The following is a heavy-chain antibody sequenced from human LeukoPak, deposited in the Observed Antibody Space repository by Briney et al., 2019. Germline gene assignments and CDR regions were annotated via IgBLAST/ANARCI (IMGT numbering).Heavy chain of an antibody. J-gene: IGHJ2*01. Sequence: GGSLRLSCAASGFTVRSYDMHWVRQVAGKGLEWVSAISTASNPHYAASVQGRFTIFRANAENSLYLQMNSLSAEDTAVYYCARELGIAGYWYFDLWGRGTLVTVSS. CDR2: ISTASNP. D-gene: IGHD7-27*01. CDR3: ARELGIAGYWYFDL. V-gene: IGHV3-13*05. CDR1: GFTVRSYD.